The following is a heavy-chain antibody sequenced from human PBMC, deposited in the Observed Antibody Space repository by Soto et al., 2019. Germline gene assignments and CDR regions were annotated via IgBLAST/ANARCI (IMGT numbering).Heavy chain of an antibody. CDR1: GYTFTGYY. J-gene: IGHJ6*02. CDR2: INPETGAT. Sequence: QVQLVQSGADVKTPGASVRVSCKASGYTFTGYYVHWVREAPGQGLEWMGWINPETGATSYAQKLQGRVTLSRDTSINTAYLELSSLRFDDAAVYFCARERYQVISDGMDVWGQGTTVTVSS. V-gene: IGHV1-2*02. D-gene: IGHD2-2*01. CDR3: ARERYQVISDGMDV.